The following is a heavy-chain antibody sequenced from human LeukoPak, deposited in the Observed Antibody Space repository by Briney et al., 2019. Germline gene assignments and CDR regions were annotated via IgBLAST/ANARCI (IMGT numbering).Heavy chain of an antibody. D-gene: IGHD2-21*02. Sequence: ASVKVSCKASGYTFTSYYMHWVRQAPGQGLEWMGWINPNSGGTNYAQKFQGWVTMTRDTSISTAYMELSRLRSDDTAVYYYARRGDSQDFDYWGQGTLVTVSS. V-gene: IGHV1-2*04. CDR2: INPNSGGT. CDR1: GYTFTSYY. J-gene: IGHJ4*02. CDR3: ARRGDSQDFDY.